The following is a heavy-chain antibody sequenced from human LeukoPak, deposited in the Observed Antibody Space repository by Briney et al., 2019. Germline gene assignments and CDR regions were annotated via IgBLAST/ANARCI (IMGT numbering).Heavy chain of an antibody. CDR3: ARAKXKNMVRGLIMRRESRYYFDY. J-gene: IGHJ4*02. Sequence: GGSLRLSCAASGFTVSSNYMSWVRQAPGKGLEWVSVIYSGGSTYYADSVKGRFTISRDNSKSTLYIQMNSLRAEDTAVYYCARAKXKNMVRGLIMRRESRYYFDYWGQGTLVTVSS. V-gene: IGHV3-53*01. CDR2: IYSGGST. D-gene: IGHD3-10*01. CDR1: GFTVSSNY.